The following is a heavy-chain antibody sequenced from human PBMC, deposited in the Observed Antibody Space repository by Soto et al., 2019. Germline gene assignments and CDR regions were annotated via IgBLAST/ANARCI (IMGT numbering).Heavy chain of an antibody. CDR3: ARGRSYYGSGSYYKVHDY. CDR1: GWSFSGYY. D-gene: IGHD3-10*01. J-gene: IGHJ4*02. V-gene: IGHV4-34*01. CDR2: INHSGST. Sequence: PSETLSLTCAVYGWSFSGYYWSWIRQPPGKGLEWIGEINHSGSTNYNPSLKSRVTISVDTSKNQFSLKLSSVTAADTAVYYCARGRSYYGSGSYYKVHDYWGQGTLVTVSS.